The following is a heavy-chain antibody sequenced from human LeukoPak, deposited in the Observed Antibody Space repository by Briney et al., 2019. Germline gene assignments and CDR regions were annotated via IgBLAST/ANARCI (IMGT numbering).Heavy chain of an antibody. CDR1: GGSISSYY. Sequence: SETLSLTCTVSGGSISSYYWSWIRQPPGKGLEWIGYIYYSGSTNYNPSLKTRVTISVAISKNHFSLKLTSLPPATPPCFHFASLNTVSTTMYYFDYWGQGTLVTVSS. D-gene: IGHD5/OR15-5a*01. V-gene: IGHV4-59*12. CDR3: ASLNTVSTTMYYFDY. J-gene: IGHJ4*02. CDR2: IYYSGST.